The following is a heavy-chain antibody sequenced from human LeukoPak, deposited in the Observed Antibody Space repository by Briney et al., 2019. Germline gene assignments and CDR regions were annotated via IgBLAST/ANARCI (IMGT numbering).Heavy chain of an antibody. CDR3: ARRIDNYAHSAYPPNDF. V-gene: IGHV4-39*01. Sequence: SETLSLTCTVSGGSISRSNYYWGWIRQPPGKGLEWIGSIHFSGTTYYTPSLKSRVTISVDTPKNQFSLNLNSVTAADTAIYYCARRIDNYAHSAYPPNDFWGQGTLVTVSS. D-gene: IGHD3-16*01. CDR1: GGSISRSNYY. CDR2: IHFSGTT. J-gene: IGHJ4*02.